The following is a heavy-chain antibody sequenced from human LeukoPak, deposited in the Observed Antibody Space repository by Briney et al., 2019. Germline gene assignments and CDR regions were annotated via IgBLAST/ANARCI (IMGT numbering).Heavy chain of an antibody. D-gene: IGHD4-17*01. CDR1: GFTFSSYA. J-gene: IGHJ4*02. CDR2: ISGSGGST. CDR3: ARLGARQILEY. V-gene: IGHV3-23*01. Sequence: AGGSLRLSCAASGFTFSSYAMSWVRQAPGKGLEWVSAISGSGGSTYYADSVKGRFTISRDNSKNTLYLQMNSLRAEDTAVYYCARLGARQILEYWGQGTLVTVSS.